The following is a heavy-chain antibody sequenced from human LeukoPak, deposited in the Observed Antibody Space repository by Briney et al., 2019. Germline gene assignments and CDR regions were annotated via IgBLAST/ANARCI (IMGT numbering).Heavy chain of an antibody. CDR3: ATRERGLDY. J-gene: IGHJ4*02. D-gene: IGHD1-1*01. CDR2: IYYSGST. Sequence: SETLSLTCTVSGGSISSSSYYWGWIRQPPGKGLEWIGSIYYSGSTYYNPSLKSRVTISVDTSKNQFSLKLSSVTAADTAVYYSATRERGLDYWGQGTLVTVSS. V-gene: IGHV4-39*01. CDR1: GGSISSSSYY.